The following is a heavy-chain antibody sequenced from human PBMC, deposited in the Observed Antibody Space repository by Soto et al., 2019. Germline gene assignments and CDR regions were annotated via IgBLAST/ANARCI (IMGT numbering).Heavy chain of an antibody. CDR2: IYYSGST. J-gene: IGHJ5*02. CDR1: GGSISSSSYY. V-gene: IGHV4-39*01. Sequence: QLQLQESGPGLVKPSETLSLTCTVSGGSISSSSYYWGWIRQPPGKGLEWIGRIYYSGSTYYNPSLKSRVTISVDTSKNQFSLKLSSVTAADTAVYYCARERYCSGGSCYSGWFDPWGQGTLVTVSS. CDR3: ARERYCSGGSCYSGWFDP. D-gene: IGHD2-15*01.